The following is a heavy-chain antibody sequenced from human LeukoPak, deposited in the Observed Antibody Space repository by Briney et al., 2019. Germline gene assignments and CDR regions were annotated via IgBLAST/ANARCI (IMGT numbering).Heavy chain of an antibody. D-gene: IGHD2-15*01. J-gene: IGHJ6*02. V-gene: IGHV3-21*01. Sequence: SGGSLTLSCAASGFTFSSYSMNWVRHAPGKGLEWVSSISSSSSYIYYADSVKGRLTISRDNAKNSLYLQMNSLRAEDTAVYYCARVYCSGGSCYYYYGMDVWGQGTTVTVSS. CDR3: ARVYCSGGSCYYYYGMDV. CDR2: ISSSSSYI. CDR1: GFTFSSYS.